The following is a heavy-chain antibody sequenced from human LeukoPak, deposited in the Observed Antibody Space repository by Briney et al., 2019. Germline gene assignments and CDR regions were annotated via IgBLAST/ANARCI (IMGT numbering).Heavy chain of an antibody. D-gene: IGHD2-15*01. CDR1: DYSISSGYF. J-gene: IGHJ4*02. Sequence: SETLSLTCIVSDYSISSGYFWGWIRQPPGEGLEWIGGIYHSGSTYYNPSLKSRVTISVDTSKNQFSLKLNSVTAADTAVYYCARRVVGSTNYFDYWGQGTLVTVSS. CDR2: IYHSGST. CDR3: ARRVVGSTNYFDY. V-gene: IGHV4-38-2*02.